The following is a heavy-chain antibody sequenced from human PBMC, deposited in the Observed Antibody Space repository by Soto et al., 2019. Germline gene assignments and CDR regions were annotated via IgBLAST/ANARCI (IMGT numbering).Heavy chain of an antibody. V-gene: IGHV3-48*02. J-gene: IGHJ5*02. CDR1: GFTFSSYS. CDR3: AREAGTWHLPLNWFDP. D-gene: IGHD6-19*01. Sequence: EVQLVESGGGLVQPGGSLRLYCAASGFTFSSYSMNWVRQAPGKGLEWVSYISSSSSTIYYADSVKGRFTISRDNAKNSLYLQMNSLRDEDTAVYYCAREAGTWHLPLNWFDPWGQGTLVTVSS. CDR2: ISSSSSTI.